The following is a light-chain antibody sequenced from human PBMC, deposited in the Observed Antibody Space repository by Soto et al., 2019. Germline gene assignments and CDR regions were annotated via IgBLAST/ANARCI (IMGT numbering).Light chain of an antibody. Sequence: ENVLTQSPGTLSLSSGDRATLSFRASQSLRSDYLAWYQQKPGQAPRPLIYGASNRATAIPDRFSGSGSGTDFTLTISRLEPEDSAVYYCQHYGGSWTFGRGTKVDIK. CDR3: QHYGGSWT. CDR1: QSLRSDY. J-gene: IGKJ1*01. CDR2: GAS. V-gene: IGKV3-20*01.